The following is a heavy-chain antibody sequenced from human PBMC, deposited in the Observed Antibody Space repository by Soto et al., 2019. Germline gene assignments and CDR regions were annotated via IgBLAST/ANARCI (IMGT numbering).Heavy chain of an antibody. CDR2: INPNSGGT. V-gene: IGHV1-2*02. Sequence: ASVKVSCKASGYTFTGYYMHWVRQAPGQGLEWMGWINPNSGGTNYAQKFQGRVTMTRDTSISTAYMELSRLRSDDTAAYYCARGSGWSGDAFDIWGQGTMVTVS. D-gene: IGHD6-19*01. CDR3: ARGSGWSGDAFDI. J-gene: IGHJ3*02. CDR1: GYTFTGYY.